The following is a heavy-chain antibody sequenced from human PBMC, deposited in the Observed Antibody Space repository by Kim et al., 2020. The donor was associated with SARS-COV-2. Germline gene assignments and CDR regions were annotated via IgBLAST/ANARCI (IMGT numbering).Heavy chain of an antibody. V-gene: IGHV3-23*01. CDR3: ANEAPLLSFGEPYWYFDH. Sequence: GGSLRLSCAASGFTFGSYAMSWVRQAPGKGLEWVSVISGSGGSTYYADSVKGRFTISRDNSKNTLYLQMNSLRAEDTAVYYCANEAPLLSFGEPYWYFDHWGRGTLVTVSS. CDR1: GFTFGSYA. CDR2: ISGSGGST. D-gene: IGHD3-16*01. J-gene: IGHJ2*01.